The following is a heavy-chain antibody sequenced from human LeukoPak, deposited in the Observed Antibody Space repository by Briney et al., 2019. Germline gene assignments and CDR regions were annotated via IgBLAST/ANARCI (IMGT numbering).Heavy chain of an antibody. V-gene: IGHV4-59*01. Sequence: SETLSLTCTVSGGSISSYYWSWIRQPPGKGLEWIGYIYYSGSTNYNPSLKSRVTISVDTSKNQFSLKLSSATAADTAVYYCARARAAAAKPRWLDYWGQGTLVTVSS. CDR3: ARARAAAAKPRWLDY. CDR1: GGSISSYY. CDR2: IYYSGST. J-gene: IGHJ4*02. D-gene: IGHD6-13*01.